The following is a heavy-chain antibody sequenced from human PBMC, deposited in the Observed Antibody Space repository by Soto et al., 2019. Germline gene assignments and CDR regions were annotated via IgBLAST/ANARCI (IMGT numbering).Heavy chain of an antibody. J-gene: IGHJ1*01. Sequence: PGGSLRLSCAASGFTFSSYSMNWVRQAPGKGLEWVSSISSSSSYIYYADSVKGRFTISRDNAKNSLYLQMNSLRAEDTAVYYCARDSPIAAAEYFQHWGQGTLVTVSS. V-gene: IGHV3-21*01. D-gene: IGHD6-13*01. CDR3: ARDSPIAAAEYFQH. CDR1: GFTFSSYS. CDR2: ISSSSSYI.